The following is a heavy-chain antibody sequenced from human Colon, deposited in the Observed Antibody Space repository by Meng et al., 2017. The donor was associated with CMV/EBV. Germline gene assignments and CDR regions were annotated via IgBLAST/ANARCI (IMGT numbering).Heavy chain of an antibody. CDR1: DHFTNYD. D-gene: IGHD2-8*02. CDR2: FIPIFTAP. J-gene: IGHJ4*02. CDR3: ARGNCSGNTCDTYFDQ. V-gene: IGHV1-69*05. Sequence: DHFTNYDIRWVRQAPGQGLEWLGGFIPIFTAPHYAQKLQGRLTISTDKSTTTAYMELTSLRSEDTAVYYCARGNCSGNTCDTYFDQWGQGTLVTVSS.